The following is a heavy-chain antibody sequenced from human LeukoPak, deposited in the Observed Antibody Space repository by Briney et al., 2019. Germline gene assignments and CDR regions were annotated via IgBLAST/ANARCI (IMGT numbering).Heavy chain of an antibody. V-gene: IGHV4-31*03. CDR3: ARADSSSSFDY. Sequence: TLSLTCTVSGGSISSGGYYWSWIRQHPGKGLEWIGYIYYSGSAYYNPSLKSRVTISVDTSKNQFSLKLSSVTAADTAVYYCARADSSSSFDYWGQGTLVTVSS. CDR1: GGSISSGGYY. J-gene: IGHJ4*02. D-gene: IGHD6-6*01. CDR2: IYYSGSA.